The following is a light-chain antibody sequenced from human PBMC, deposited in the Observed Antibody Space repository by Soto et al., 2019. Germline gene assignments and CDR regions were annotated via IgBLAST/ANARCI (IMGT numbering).Light chain of an antibody. Sequence: QSALTQPASVSGSPGQSITISCTATSSDVGGYNYVSWYQQHPGKAPKLMIYEVSSRPSGVSNRFSGSKSGNTASLTISGLQAEDEADYYCSSYTSNNTHVVFGGGTQLT. V-gene: IGLV2-14*01. CDR3: SSYTSNNTHVV. CDR2: EVS. J-gene: IGLJ2*01. CDR1: SSDVGGYNY.